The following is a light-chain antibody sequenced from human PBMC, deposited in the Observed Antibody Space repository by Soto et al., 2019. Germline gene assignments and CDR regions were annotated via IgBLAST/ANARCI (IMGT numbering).Light chain of an antibody. J-gene: IGKJ1*01. V-gene: IGKV3-20*01. CDR3: QQYGRSRT. CDR2: GTS. Sequence: EIVLTQSPGIMYLSPGERATLSCRASQTVGRSFLAWYQQKPGQSPRLLIFGTSIRATGTPDRFSGGGSGAVFTLTISRLEPEDFAVYYCQQYGRSRTFGQGTKVEIK. CDR1: QTVGRSF.